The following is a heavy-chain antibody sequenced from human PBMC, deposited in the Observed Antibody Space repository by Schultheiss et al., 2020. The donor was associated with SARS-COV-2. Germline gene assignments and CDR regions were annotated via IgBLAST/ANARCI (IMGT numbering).Heavy chain of an antibody. CDR2: IYPGDSDT. CDR1: GYKFTSQW. Sequence: GGSLRLSCQGTGYKFTSQWIGWVRQMSGKGLEWMAIIYPGDSDTRYSPSVQGQVTISADKSISTAYLQWSSLKASDTAMYYCARQHNSSSSGWFDPWGQGTLVTVSS. CDR3: ARQHNSSSSGWFDP. D-gene: IGHD6-6*01. J-gene: IGHJ5*02. V-gene: IGHV5-51*01.